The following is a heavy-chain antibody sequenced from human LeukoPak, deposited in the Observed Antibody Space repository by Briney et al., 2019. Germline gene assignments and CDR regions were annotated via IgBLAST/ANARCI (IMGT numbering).Heavy chain of an antibody. V-gene: IGHV3-74*01. J-gene: IGHJ4*02. D-gene: IGHD3-9*01. CDR3: TRVFATGTSFDY. CDR1: GFTFSSFW. Sequence: GESLRLSCAASGFTFSSFWMHWVRQSPGKGLEWVSRISDDGTHTGYADSVKGRFTISRDNAKNTLYLQMNSLRADDTAVYYCTRVFATGTSFDYWGQGTLVTVSS. CDR2: ISDDGTHT.